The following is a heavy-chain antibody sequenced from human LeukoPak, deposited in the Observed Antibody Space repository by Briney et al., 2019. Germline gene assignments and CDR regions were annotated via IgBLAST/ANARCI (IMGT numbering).Heavy chain of an antibody. CDR2: ISAYNGNT. V-gene: IGHV1-18*01. D-gene: IGHD3-3*01. J-gene: IGHJ4*02. Sequence: ASVKVSFTASGYTFTSYGISWVRQAHGQGLEWMGWISAYNGNTNYAQKLQGRVTMTTDTSTSTAYMELRSLRSDDTAVYYCARVLYYDFWSGYAYWGQGTLVTVSS. CDR3: ARVLYYDFWSGYAY. CDR1: GYTFTSYG.